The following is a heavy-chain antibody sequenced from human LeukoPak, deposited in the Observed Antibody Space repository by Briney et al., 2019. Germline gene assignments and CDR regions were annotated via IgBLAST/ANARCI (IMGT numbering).Heavy chain of an antibody. V-gene: IGHV4-34*01. CDR3: ARVVGSSSILDY. Sequence: SETLSLTCAVYGGSFSGYYWSWIRQPPGKGLEWIGEINHSGSTNYNPSLKSRVTISVDTSKNQFSLKLSSVTAADTAVYYCARVVGSSSILDYWGQGTLVTVSS. CDR2: INHSGST. CDR1: GGSFSGYY. D-gene: IGHD6-6*01. J-gene: IGHJ4*02.